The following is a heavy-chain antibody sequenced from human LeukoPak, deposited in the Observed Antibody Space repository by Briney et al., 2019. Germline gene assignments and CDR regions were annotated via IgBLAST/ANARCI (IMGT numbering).Heavy chain of an antibody. CDR1: GITFSSFG. D-gene: IGHD6-13*01. V-gene: IGHV3-74*01. Sequence: GGSLRLSCAASGITFSSFGMHWVRQAPGKGLVWVSHINSDGSTTTYADSVKGRFTISRDNAKNTLYLQMNSLRAEDTAVYYCTRGSPGYGNSWFGYWGQGTLVTVSS. J-gene: IGHJ4*02. CDR2: INSDGSTT. CDR3: TRGSPGYGNSWFGY.